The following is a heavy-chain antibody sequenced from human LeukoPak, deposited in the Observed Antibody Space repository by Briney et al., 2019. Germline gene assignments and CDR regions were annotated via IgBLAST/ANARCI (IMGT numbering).Heavy chain of an antibody. D-gene: IGHD4-17*01. V-gene: IGHV3-7*01. CDR3: ARDWDFGDYGSHFDY. J-gene: IGHJ4*02. CDR2: IKQDGSEK. CDR1: GFTFSNYW. Sequence: GGSLRLSCSVSGFTFSNYWMSWVRQAPGQGLEWVANIKQDGSEKYYVDSVKGRFSISRDNAKNSLYVQMNSLRVDDMAVYYCARDWDFGDYGSHFDYWGQGTLVTVSS.